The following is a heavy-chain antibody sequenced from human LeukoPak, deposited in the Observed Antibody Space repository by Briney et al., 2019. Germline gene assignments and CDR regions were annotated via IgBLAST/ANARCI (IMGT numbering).Heavy chain of an antibody. V-gene: IGHV4-34*01. Sequence: PSETLSLTCTVSGGSISPNLWSWIRQPPGKGLEWIGEINHSGSTNYNPSLKSRVTISVDTSKNQFSLKLSSVTAADTAVYYCARAIRYFDWFADYWGQGTLVTVSS. CDR1: GGSISPNL. D-gene: IGHD3-9*01. CDR3: ARAIRYFDWFADY. J-gene: IGHJ4*02. CDR2: INHSGST.